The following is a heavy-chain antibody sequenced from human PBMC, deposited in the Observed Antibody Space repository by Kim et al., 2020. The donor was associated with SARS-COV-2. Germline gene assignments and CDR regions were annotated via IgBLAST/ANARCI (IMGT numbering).Heavy chain of an antibody. J-gene: IGHJ2*01. CDR3: ARERGGPETFDL. D-gene: IGHD2-15*01. V-gene: IGHV3-33*01. CDR2: IWYDGSNK. Sequence: GGSLRLSCAASGFTFSSYGMHWVRQAPGKGLEWVAVIWYDGSNKYYADSVKGRFTISRDNSKNTLYLQMNSLRAEDTAVYYCARERGGPETFDLWGRGTLVTVSS. CDR1: GFTFSSYG.